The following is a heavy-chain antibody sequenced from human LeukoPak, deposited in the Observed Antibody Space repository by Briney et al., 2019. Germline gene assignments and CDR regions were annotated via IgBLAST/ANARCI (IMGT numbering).Heavy chain of an antibody. D-gene: IGHD3-10*01. V-gene: IGHV3-7*04. J-gene: IGHJ5*02. CDR1: GFTFSRYW. CDR3: AKDLSVLVRFGESSHERWFDP. Sequence: PGGSLRLSCAASGFTFSRYWMTWVRQAPGKGLEWVANIKQDGSEKYYVDSVKGRFTISRDNAKTSLYLQMNSLRAEDTAVYYCAKDLSVLVRFGESSHERWFDPWGQGTLVTVSS. CDR2: IKQDGSEK.